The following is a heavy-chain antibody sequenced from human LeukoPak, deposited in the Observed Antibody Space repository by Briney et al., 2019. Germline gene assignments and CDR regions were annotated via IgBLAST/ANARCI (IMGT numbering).Heavy chain of an antibody. CDR2: ISGSGGST. Sequence: GGSLRLSCAASGFTFSSYAMSWVRQAPGKGLEWVSAISGSGGSTYYADSVKGRFTISRDNSKNTLYLQMSSLRAEDTAVYYCAKGLGQWLVPSVYFDYWGQGTLVTVSS. J-gene: IGHJ4*02. CDR3: AKGLGQWLVPSVYFDY. CDR1: GFTFSSYA. V-gene: IGHV3-23*01. D-gene: IGHD6-19*01.